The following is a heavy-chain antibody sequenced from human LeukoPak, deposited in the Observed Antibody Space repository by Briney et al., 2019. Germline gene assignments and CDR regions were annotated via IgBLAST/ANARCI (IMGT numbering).Heavy chain of an antibody. D-gene: IGHD3-10*01. V-gene: IGHV1-69*04. J-gene: IGHJ6*02. CDR1: GGTFSSYA. Sequence: ASVKVSCKASGGTFSSYAISWVRQAPGQGLEWMGRIIPILGIANYAQKFQGRVTITADKSTSTAYMELSSLRSGDTAVYYCARAMVRGDYGMDVWGQGTTVTVSS. CDR3: ARAMVRGDYGMDV. CDR2: IIPILGIA.